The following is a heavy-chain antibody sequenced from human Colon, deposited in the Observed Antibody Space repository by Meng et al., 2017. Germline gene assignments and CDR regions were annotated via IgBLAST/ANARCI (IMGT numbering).Heavy chain of an antibody. CDR2: TYYRSKWYN. CDR3: ARDRGCSGGSCYPYYYYGMDV. CDR1: GDSVSSNSAA. J-gene: IGHJ6*02. D-gene: IGHD2-15*01. V-gene: IGHV6-1*01. Sequence: SETLSLTCAISGDSVSSNSAAWNWIRQSPSRGLEWLGRTYYRSKWYNDYAVSVKSRITINPDTSENQFSLQLNSVTPEDTAVYYCARDRGCSGGSCYPYYYYGMDVWGQGTTVTVSS.